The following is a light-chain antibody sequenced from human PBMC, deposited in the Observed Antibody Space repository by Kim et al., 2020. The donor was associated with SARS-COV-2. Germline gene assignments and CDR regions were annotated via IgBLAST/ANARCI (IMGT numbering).Light chain of an antibody. V-gene: IGKV3-11*01. CDR2: DAS. J-gene: IGKJ4*01. CDR1: ESIRTY. CDR3: QQRSDWPLT. Sequence: EIVSTQSPATLSLSPGERATLSCRASESIRTYLVWYQQKPGQAPRVRIYDASNRATGIPARFSGSGSGTDFTLTISSLEPEDFAVYFCQQRSDWPLTFGGGTKVDIK.